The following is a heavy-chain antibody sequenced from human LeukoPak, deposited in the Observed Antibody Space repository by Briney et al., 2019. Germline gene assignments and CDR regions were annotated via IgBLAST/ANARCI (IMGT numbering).Heavy chain of an antibody. Sequence: PGGSLRLSCAASGFTFSTYWMHWVRQAPGKGLVWVSRISSDGSITSYADSVKGRFTISRDNAKNTLYLQMNSLRAEDTAVCYCAKGSGSYYAYWGQGTLVTVSS. J-gene: IGHJ4*02. CDR1: GFTFSTYW. D-gene: IGHD1-26*01. V-gene: IGHV3-74*01. CDR3: AKGSGSYYAY. CDR2: ISSDGSIT.